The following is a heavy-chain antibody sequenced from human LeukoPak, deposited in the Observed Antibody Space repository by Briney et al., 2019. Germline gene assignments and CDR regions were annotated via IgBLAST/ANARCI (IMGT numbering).Heavy chain of an antibody. CDR1: GFTFSSYA. CDR3: ARGGTSPIDS. D-gene: IGHD1-1*01. V-gene: IGHV3-23*01. J-gene: IGHJ4*02. CDR2: ISGSSGTT. Sequence: GGSLRLSCAASGFTFSSYAMSWVRQTPGKGPEWVSAISGSSGTTYYADSVKGRFTISRDNAKNTLYLQMNSLRAEDTAVYYCARGGTSPIDSWGQGTLVTVSS.